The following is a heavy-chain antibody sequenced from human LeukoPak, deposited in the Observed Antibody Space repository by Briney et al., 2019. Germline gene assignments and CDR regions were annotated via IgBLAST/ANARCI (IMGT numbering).Heavy chain of an antibody. D-gene: IGHD6-19*01. CDR1: GGSFSGYY. J-gene: IGHJ6*02. CDR3: ARGPQRGIAVALYYYYGMDV. CDR2: INHGGST. V-gene: IGHV4-34*01. Sequence: SETLSLTCAVYGGSFSGYYWSWIRQPPGKGLEWIGEINHGGSTNYNPSLKSRVTISVDTSKNQFSLKLSSVTAADTAVYYCARGPQRGIAVALYYYYGMDVWGQGTTVTVSS.